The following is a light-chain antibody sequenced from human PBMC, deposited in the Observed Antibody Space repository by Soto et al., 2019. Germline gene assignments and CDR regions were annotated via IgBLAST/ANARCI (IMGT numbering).Light chain of an antibody. CDR1: QGIINY. CDR3: QKYHSAPRT. J-gene: IGKJ1*01. V-gene: IGKV1-27*01. CDR2: AAS. Sequence: DIQMTQSPTSLSAAVGYRVTITYRASQGIINYLASSQQKPGKVPKLLIYAASTLQSGVPSRFSGSGSGTDFTLTISSLQPEDVATYYCQKYHSAPRTFGQGTKV.